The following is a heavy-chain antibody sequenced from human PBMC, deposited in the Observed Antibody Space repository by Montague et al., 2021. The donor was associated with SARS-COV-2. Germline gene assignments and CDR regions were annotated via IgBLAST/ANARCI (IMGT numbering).Heavy chain of an antibody. V-gene: IGHV3-74*01. CDR1: GFTFSSYW. CDR2: INSDGSST. D-gene: IGHD6-13*01. CDR3: ARDLEGIAAAGTGGFDY. J-gene: IGHJ4*02. Sequence: SPRLSCAASGFTFSSYWMHWVRQAPGKGLVWVSRINSDGSSTSYADSVKGRFTISRDNAKNTLYLQMNSLRAEDTAVYYCARDLEGIAAAGTGGFDYWGQGTLVTVSS.